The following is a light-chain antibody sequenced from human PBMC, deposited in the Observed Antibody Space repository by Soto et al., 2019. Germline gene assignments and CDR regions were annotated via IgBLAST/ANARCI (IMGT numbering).Light chain of an antibody. V-gene: IGLV1-51*01. J-gene: IGLJ1*01. CDR1: SSNIGNNY. CDR3: GTWDSRLSVLYV. Sequence: QCVLTQPPSVSAAPGQKVTISCSGSSSNIGNNYVSWYQQLPGTAPKLLIYDNNKRPSGIPDRFSGSKSGTSATLGITGLQTGDEADYYCGTWDSRLSVLYVFGTGTKVTVL. CDR2: DNN.